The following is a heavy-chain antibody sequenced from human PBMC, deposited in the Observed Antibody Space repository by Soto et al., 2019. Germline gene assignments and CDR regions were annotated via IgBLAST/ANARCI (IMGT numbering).Heavy chain of an antibody. Sequence: SETLSLTCTVSGGSISSYYWSWIRQPPGKGLEWIGYIYYSGGTNYNPSLKSRVTISVATSKNQFSLKLSSVTAADTAVYYCARRYGDYFYFCGQGTLVTVSS. V-gene: IGHV4-59*08. CDR1: GGSISSYY. D-gene: IGHD4-17*01. J-gene: IGHJ4*02. CDR3: ARRYGDYFYF. CDR2: IYYSGGT.